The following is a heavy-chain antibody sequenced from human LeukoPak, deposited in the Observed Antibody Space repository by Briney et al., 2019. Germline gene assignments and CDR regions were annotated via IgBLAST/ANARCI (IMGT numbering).Heavy chain of an antibody. V-gene: IGHV4-59*01. Sequence: SETLSLTCAVPGDSISSYLWSWIRQPPGKGLEWIGYMHNGVHTNYNPSLKSRVTISGDTSKNQLSLKLTSVTAADTAVYYCAATIKRDYGDTNLDYWGQGTLVTVSS. J-gene: IGHJ4*02. CDR2: MHNGVHT. D-gene: IGHD4/OR15-4a*01. CDR3: AATIKRDYGDTNLDY. CDR1: GDSISSYL.